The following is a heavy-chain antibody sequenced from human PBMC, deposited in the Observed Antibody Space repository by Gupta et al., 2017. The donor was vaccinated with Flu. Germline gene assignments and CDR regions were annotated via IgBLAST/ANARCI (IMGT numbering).Heavy chain of an antibody. CDR1: GFPLSSYD. J-gene: IGHJ5*02. Sequence: EVQLVESGGGLVQPGGALRLSCAAAGFPLSSYDMHWVRQATGKGLEWVSAIGTAGDTYYPGSVKGRFTISRENAKNSLYLQMNSLRAGDTAVYYCARGGGPTDPNWFDPWGQGTLVTVSS. D-gene: IGHD2-15*01. CDR2: IGTAGDT. V-gene: IGHV3-13*01. CDR3: ARGGGPTDPNWFDP.